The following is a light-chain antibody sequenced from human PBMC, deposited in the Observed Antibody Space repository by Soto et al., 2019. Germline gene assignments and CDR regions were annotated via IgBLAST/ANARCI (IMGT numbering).Light chain of an antibody. V-gene: IGLV1-40*01. Sequence: QLVLTQPPSVSGAPGQRVTISCTGSSSNIGAGYDVHWYQQLPGTAPKLLIYGNSNRPSGVPDRFSGSKSGTSASLAITGLQAEDEADYYCQPYDSSLSGQGVFGGGTKLTVL. CDR3: QPYDSSLSGQGV. J-gene: IGLJ2*01. CDR1: SSNIGAGYD. CDR2: GNS.